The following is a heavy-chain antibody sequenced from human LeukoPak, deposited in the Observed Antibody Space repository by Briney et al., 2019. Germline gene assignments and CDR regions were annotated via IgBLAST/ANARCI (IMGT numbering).Heavy chain of an antibody. D-gene: IGHD3-22*01. J-gene: IGHJ4*02. CDR2: ISWNSGSI. Sequence: GGSLRLSCAASGFTFDDYAMHWVRQAPGKGLEWVSGISWNSGSIGYADSVKGRFTISRDNAKNSLYLRMNSLRAEDTALYYCAKDQYYYDSSGNFDYWGQGTLVTVSS. V-gene: IGHV3-9*01. CDR1: GFTFDDYA. CDR3: AKDQYYYDSSGNFDY.